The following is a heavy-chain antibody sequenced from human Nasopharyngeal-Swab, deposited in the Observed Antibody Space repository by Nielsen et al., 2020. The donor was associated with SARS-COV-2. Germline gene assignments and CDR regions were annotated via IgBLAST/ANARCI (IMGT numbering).Heavy chain of an antibody. V-gene: IGHV1-2*02. Sequence: ASVKVSCKASGYTFTDYYIYWLRQAPGQGLVWMGWINPKSGNTNYAQKFQGRVTMTRDTSISTAYMELSRLRSDDTAVYYCAREEITIFGVVIIRGDGDYYYGMDVWGQGTTVTVSS. CDR1: GYTFTDYY. D-gene: IGHD3-3*01. CDR2: INPKSGNT. CDR3: AREEITIFGVVIIRGDGDYYYGMDV. J-gene: IGHJ6*02.